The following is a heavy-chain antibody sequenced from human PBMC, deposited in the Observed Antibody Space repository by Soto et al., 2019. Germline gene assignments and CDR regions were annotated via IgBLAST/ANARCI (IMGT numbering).Heavy chain of an antibody. V-gene: IGHV3-23*01. J-gene: IGHJ4*02. Sequence: GGSLRLSCAASGFTFSSYAMSWVRQAPGKGLEWVSSINVDDSTYYANSVKGRFTISRDNSKNTVNLQMNSLRADDTAVYYCAKNSYLDIWAQGTLDTVSP. CDR2: INVDDST. CDR3: AKNSYLDI. CDR1: GFTFSSYA.